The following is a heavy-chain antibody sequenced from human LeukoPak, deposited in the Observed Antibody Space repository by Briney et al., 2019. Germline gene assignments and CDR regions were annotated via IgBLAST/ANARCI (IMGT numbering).Heavy chain of an antibody. J-gene: IGHJ4*02. CDR3: TTPSHRSGWYALRKPTGSFDF. CDR1: GGTFSSYA. V-gene: IGHV1-69*13. D-gene: IGHD6-19*01. Sequence: GASVKVSCKASGGTFSSYAISWVRQAPGQGLEWMGGIIPIFGTANYAQKFQGRVTITADESTSTAYMELNNLRSDDTAVYYCTTPSHRSGWYALRKPTGSFDFWGQGTLVSVSS. CDR2: IIPIFGTA.